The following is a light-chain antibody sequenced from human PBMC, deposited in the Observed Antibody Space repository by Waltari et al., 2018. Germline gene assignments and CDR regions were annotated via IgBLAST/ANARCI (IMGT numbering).Light chain of an antibody. V-gene: IGLV2-8*01. Sequence: QSALTQPPSASGSPGQSVTISCTGTSSDVGGYNYVSWYQQHPGNAPKLMIYEVSKRPSGVPDRFSGSKSGNTASLTVSGLQAEDEADYYCSSYAGSIYVFGTGTKVTVL. CDR3: SSYAGSIYV. CDR2: EVS. CDR1: SSDVGGYNY. J-gene: IGLJ1*01.